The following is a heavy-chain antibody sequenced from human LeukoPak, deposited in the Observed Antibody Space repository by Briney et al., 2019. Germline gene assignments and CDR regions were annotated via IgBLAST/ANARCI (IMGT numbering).Heavy chain of an antibody. V-gene: IGHV4-34*01. D-gene: IGHD6-13*01. J-gene: IGHJ4*02. CDR3: AVSATSYSSSWYFGQGPSKNAFDY. Sequence: SETLSLTCAAYGGSFSGYYWSWIRQPPGKGLEWIGEINHSGSTSYNPSLKSRVTISVDTSKNQFSLKLSSVTAADTAVYYCAVSATSYSSSWYFGQGPSKNAFDYWGQGTLVTVSS. CDR2: INHSGST. CDR1: GGSFSGYY.